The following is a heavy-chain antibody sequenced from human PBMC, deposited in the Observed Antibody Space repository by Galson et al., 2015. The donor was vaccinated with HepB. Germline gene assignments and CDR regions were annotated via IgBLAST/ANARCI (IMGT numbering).Heavy chain of an antibody. CDR1: GFTFSSYS. D-gene: IGHD3-16*02. Sequence: SLRLSCAASGFTFSSYSMSWVRQAPGKGLQWVSGISSSGGFTYNADSVKGRFTISRDNSKNTLYLQLNSLRAEDTAVYYCAKDKGYVLGSYRYPDWFDPWGQGTLVTVSS. CDR2: ISSSGGFT. CDR3: AKDKGYVLGSYRYPDWFDP. J-gene: IGHJ5*02. V-gene: IGHV3-23*01.